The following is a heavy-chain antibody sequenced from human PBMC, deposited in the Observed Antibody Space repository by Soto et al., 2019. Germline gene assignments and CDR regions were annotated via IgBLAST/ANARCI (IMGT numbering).Heavy chain of an antibody. D-gene: IGHD3-16*01. CDR1: GGSIGSSRHY. CDR2: VFYSGRT. J-gene: IGHJ6*02. CDR3: ARLSFGYDMDV. V-gene: IGHV4-39*01. Sequence: SETLSLTCTVSGGSIGSSRHYWAGIRQPPGKGLEWIGSVFYSGRTYYNPSLKSRVTISVDTSKNQFSLNVSSVSAADTALYYCARLSFGYDMDVWGQGTTVT.